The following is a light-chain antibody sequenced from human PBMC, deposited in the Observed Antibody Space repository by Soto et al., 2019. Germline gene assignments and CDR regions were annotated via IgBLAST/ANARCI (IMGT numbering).Light chain of an antibody. CDR1: QRIDKY. V-gene: IGKV1-39*01. CDR3: QQSFLTPFT. CDR2: GAS. J-gene: IGKJ4*01. Sequence: DIQMTQSPTSLSASVGDTVTISCRASQRIDKYLNWYQQIPGKAPKVLIFGASSLHTGVPSRFSGSRSGTDFTLTITSLQVEDFAIYFCQQSFLTPFTFGGGSRV.